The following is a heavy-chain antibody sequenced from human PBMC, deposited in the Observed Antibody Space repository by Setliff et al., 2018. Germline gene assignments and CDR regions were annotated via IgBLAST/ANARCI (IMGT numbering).Heavy chain of an antibody. CDR2: ISVYNGKT. V-gene: IGHV1-18*01. Sequence: SVKVSCKASGGTFTSYGFSWVRQAPGQGLEWMGWISVYNGKTKYAQKFQGRVTITADESTTTVYMELSSLTSEDTAMYYCARDPRDVYRRGGDCWGPGTLVTVSS. D-gene: IGHD4-4*01. CDR1: GGTFTSYG. J-gene: IGHJ4*02. CDR3: ARDPRDVYRRGGDC.